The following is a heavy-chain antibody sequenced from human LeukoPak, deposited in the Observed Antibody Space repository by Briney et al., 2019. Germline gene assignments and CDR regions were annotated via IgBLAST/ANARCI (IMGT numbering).Heavy chain of an antibody. CDR3: ARHDGSGWATLAYFNY. J-gene: IGHJ4*02. V-gene: IGHV4-30-4*08. Sequence: SQTLSLTCTVSGGSISSGDYYWSWIRQPPGKGLEWIGYIYYSGSTYYNPSLKSRVTISVDTSKNQFSLKLSSVTAADTAVYYCARHDGSGWATLAYFNYWGQGTLVTVSS. D-gene: IGHD6-19*01. CDR1: GGSISSGDYY. CDR2: IYYSGST.